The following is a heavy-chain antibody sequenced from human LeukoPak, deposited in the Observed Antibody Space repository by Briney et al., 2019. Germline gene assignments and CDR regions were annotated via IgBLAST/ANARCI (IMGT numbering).Heavy chain of an antibody. CDR1: GFTFSNYW. Sequence: GGSLRLSCAASGFTFSNYWMSWVRQAPGKGLEWVANIKQDGSEKYYVDSVKGRFTISRDNAKNSLYLQMNSLRAEDTAVYYCAREDMVRGAESFDYWGQGTLVTVSS. CDR3: AREDMVRGAESFDY. V-gene: IGHV3-7*01. J-gene: IGHJ4*02. CDR2: IKQDGSEK. D-gene: IGHD3-10*01.